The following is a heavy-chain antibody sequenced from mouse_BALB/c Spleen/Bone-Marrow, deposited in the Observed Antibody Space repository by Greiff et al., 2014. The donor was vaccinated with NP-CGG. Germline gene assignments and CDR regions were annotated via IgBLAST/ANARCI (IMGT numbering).Heavy chain of an antibody. CDR3: ARRVYYDYDGGAWFAY. J-gene: IGHJ3*01. CDR2: IFPGDGST. Sequence: VQLQQSGAELAKPGASVKLSCKASGYTFTSYDINWVRQRPEQGLEWIGWIFPGDGSTKYNEKFKGKATLTTDKSSSTAYMQLSRLTSEDSAVYFCARRVYYDYDGGAWFAYWAKGLWSLSLQ. CDR1: GYTFTSYD. D-gene: IGHD2-4*01. V-gene: IGHV1-85*01.